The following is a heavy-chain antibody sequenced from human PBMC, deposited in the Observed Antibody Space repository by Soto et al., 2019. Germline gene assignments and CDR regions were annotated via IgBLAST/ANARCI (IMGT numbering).Heavy chain of an antibody. CDR3: ARGLSSNYFDY. CDR2: IYYSGST. V-gene: IGHV4-31*03. J-gene: IGHJ4*02. CDR1: GGSISSGGYY. Sequence: SETLSLTCTVSGGSISSGGYYWSWIRQHPGKGLEWIGYIYYSGSTYYNPSLKSRVTISVDTSKNQFSLKLSSVTAADTAVYYCARGLSSNYFDYWGQGTLGTVS. D-gene: IGHD6-19*01.